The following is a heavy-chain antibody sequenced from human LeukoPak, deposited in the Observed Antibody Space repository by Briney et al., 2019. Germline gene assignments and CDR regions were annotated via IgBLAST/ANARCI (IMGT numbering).Heavy chain of an antibody. V-gene: IGHV4-38-2*01. J-gene: IGHJ4*02. CDR3: ARVLMDRSGCIDY. Sequence: SETLSLTCAVSGYFISSGYYWGWIRQPPGKGLEWIGSIYYSGSTYYNPSLKSRVTISVDTSKNQFSLKLNSVTAADTAVYYCARVLMDRSGCIDYWGRGTLVTVSS. CDR1: GYFISSGYY. D-gene: IGHD6-19*01. CDR2: IYYSGST.